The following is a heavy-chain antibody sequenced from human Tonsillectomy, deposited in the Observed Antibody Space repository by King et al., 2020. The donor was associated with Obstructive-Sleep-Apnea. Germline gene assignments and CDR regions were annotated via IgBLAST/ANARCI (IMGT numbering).Heavy chain of an antibody. CDR3: ASPSLFHYHYYYYGMDV. CDR1: GFTITEYP. D-gene: IGHD3-10*01. Sequence: VQLVESGGGVVQPGRSLRLSCAASGFTITEYPIHWVRQAPGRGLEWVAVISYDGSNKYYADSVKGRFTISRDNSKNTLYLQMNSLRDEETAVYYCASPSLFHYHYYYYGMDVWGEGTTVTVSS. V-gene: IGHV3-30*04. CDR2: ISYDGSNK. J-gene: IGHJ6*04.